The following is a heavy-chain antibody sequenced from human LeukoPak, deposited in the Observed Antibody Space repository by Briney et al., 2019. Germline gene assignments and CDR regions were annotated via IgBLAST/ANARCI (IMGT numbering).Heavy chain of an antibody. CDR2: IYYSGST. Sequence: KPSETLSLTCTVSGGSISSYYWSWIRQPPGKGLEWFGYIYYSGSTNYNPSLKSQVTISVDTSKNQFSLKLSSVTAADTAVYYWAGRTDYYDSSGYHYWGQGTLVTVSS. J-gene: IGHJ4*02. V-gene: IGHV4-59*01. D-gene: IGHD3-22*01. CDR3: AGRTDYYDSSGYHY. CDR1: GGSISSYY.